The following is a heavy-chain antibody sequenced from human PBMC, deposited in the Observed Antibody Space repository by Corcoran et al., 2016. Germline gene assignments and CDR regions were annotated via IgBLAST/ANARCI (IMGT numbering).Heavy chain of an antibody. V-gene: IGHV4-34*01. CDR2: ISHRGIT. Sequence: QVQLQQWGAGLLKPSETLSLTCAVYGGSFSDNAWSWIRQPPGKGLEWIGEISHRGITTYNPSLKSRITISVDTSKNQFTLKLSSVSAAETAVYYCARHFTTGWYFDLWGPGTLVTVSS. CDR3: ARHFTTGWYFDL. J-gene: IGHJ2*01. CDR1: GGSFSDNA. D-gene: IGHD1-1*01.